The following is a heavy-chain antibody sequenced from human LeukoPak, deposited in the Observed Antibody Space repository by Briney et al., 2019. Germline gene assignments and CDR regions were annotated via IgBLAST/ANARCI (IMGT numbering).Heavy chain of an antibody. J-gene: IGHJ4*02. CDR3: ARGAWATRLGS. V-gene: IGHV4-34*01. D-gene: IGHD2-15*01. Sequence: PSETLSLTCAVYGESLNSYYWSWVRQPPGEGLEWIGEIYESGTTEYNPSLKSRVTISMVPSKKQFSLSLSSVTAADTAVYYCARGAWATRLGSWGRGTPVIVSS. CDR2: IYESGTT. CDR1: GESLNSYY.